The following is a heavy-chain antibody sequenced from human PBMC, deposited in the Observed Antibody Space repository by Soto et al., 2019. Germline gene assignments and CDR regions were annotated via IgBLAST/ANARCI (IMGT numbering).Heavy chain of an antibody. V-gene: IGHV1-3*05. CDR2: IKADNGDI. CDR3: ATSDWAW. J-gene: IGHJ4*02. Sequence: HIVQSGPEEKSPGASVKLSCTTSGYIFADYAIHWVRQAPGQGLEWVGWIKADNGDIRYSPKFQGRLIITRDISASTSYMELSDLRSTDTGVFYCATSDWAWWGRGTLITVS. CDR1: GYIFADYA. D-gene: IGHD3-9*01.